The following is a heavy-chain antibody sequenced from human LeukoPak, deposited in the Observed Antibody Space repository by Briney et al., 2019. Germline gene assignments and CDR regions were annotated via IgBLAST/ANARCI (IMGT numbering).Heavy chain of an antibody. J-gene: IGHJ4*02. V-gene: IGHV1-18*01. CDR2: ISAYNGNT. D-gene: IGHD6-19*01. Sequence: ASVKVSCKASGYTFTSYGISWVRQAPGQGLEWMRWISAYNGNTNYAQKLQGRVTMTTDTSTSTAYMELRSLRSDDTAVYYCARTHYYSSGWYAYYFDYWGQGTLVTVSS. CDR3: ARTHYYSSGWYAYYFDY. CDR1: GYTFTSYG.